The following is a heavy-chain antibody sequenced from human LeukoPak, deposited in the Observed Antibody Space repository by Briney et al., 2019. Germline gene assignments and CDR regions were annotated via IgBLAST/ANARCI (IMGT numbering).Heavy chain of an antibody. Sequence: GGSLRLSCAASGFTFDAYAMHWVRQAPGKGLEWVSGISWNSGSIGYADSVKGRFTISRDNAKNSLYLQMNSLRAEDTAFYYCAKDKYDHVPWGQGTLVTVSS. CDR1: GFTFDAYA. CDR3: AKDKYDHVP. CDR2: ISWNSGSI. D-gene: IGHD1-1*01. V-gene: IGHV3-9*01. J-gene: IGHJ5*02.